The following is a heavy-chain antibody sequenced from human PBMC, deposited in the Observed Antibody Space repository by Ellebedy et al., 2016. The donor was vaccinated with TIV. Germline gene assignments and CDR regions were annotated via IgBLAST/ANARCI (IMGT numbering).Heavy chain of an antibody. CDR1: GGSISAATYN. D-gene: IGHD6-13*01. CDR2: IYDGGTT. Sequence: SETLSLTXSVSGGSISAATYNWGWLRQPPGKGLEWIGSIYDGGTTYYNPSLKSRVTLSVDTSKRQFSLKLTSVTAADTAVYYCARHDRYGTSWLYYFDSWGQGTLVTVSS. J-gene: IGHJ4*02. CDR3: ARHDRYGTSWLYYFDS. V-gene: IGHV4-39*01.